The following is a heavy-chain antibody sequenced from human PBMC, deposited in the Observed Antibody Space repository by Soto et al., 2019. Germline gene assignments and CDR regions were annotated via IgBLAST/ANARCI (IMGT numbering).Heavy chain of an antibody. J-gene: IGHJ6*02. CDR3: ARGGNRKEIDYYGMDV. Sequence: PGGSLRLSCAASGFTFSSYAMHWVRQAPGKGLEWVAVISYDGSNKYYADSVKGRFTISRDNSKNTLYLQMNSLRAEDTAVYYCARGGNRKEIDYYGMDVWGQGTTVTVSS. CDR2: ISYDGSNK. V-gene: IGHV3-30-3*01. CDR1: GFTFSSYA. D-gene: IGHD5-18*01.